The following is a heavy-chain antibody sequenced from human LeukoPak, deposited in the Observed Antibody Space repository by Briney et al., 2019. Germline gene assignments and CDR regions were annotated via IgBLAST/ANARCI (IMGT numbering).Heavy chain of an antibody. V-gene: IGHV1-18*01. CDR3: ARDLDQYSGRYGGFGHDF. CDR2: ISAYNGNT. D-gene: IGHD1-26*01. CDR1: GYTFTSYG. J-gene: IGHJ4*02. Sequence: ATVKVSCKASGYTFTSYGINWVRHAPGQGLEWMGRISAYNGNTNYAQKLQGRVTMTTDTSTSTAYMELRSLRSDDTAVYYCARDLDQYSGRYGGFGHDFWGQGTLVTVSS.